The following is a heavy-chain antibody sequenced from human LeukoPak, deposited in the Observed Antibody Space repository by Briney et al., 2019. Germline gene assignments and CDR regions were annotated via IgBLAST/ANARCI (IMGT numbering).Heavy chain of an antibody. J-gene: IGHJ4*02. CDR1: GGSFSGYY. Sequence: SETLSLTCAVYGGSFSGYYWSWIRQPPGKGLEWIGEINHSGSTNYNPSLKSRVTISVDTSKNQFPPKLSSVTAADTAVYYCARVKKAYYYDSSGYFGYWGRGTPVTVSS. CDR3: ARVKKAYYYDSSGYFGY. CDR2: INHSGST. V-gene: IGHV4-34*01. D-gene: IGHD3-22*01.